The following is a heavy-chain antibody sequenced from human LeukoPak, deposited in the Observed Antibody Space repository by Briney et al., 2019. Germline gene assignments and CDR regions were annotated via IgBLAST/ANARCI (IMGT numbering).Heavy chain of an antibody. CDR2: IYYSGST. CDR3: ARWSPTVKHNWFDP. D-gene: IGHD4-17*01. V-gene: IGHV4-39*01. Sequence: SETLSLTCTVSVGSISSSSYYWGWIRQPPGKGLEWTGSIYYSGSTYYNPSLKSRVTISVDTSKNQFSLKLSSVTAADTAVYYCARWSPTVKHNWFDPWGQGTLVTVSS. J-gene: IGHJ5*02. CDR1: VGSISSSSYY.